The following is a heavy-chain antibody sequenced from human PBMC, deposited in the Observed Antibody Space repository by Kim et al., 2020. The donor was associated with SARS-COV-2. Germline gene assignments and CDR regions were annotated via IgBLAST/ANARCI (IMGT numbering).Heavy chain of an antibody. J-gene: IGHJ5*02. Sequence: KGRFTISRDNSKNTLYLQMNSLRAEDTAVYYCARDLFLGRAGTVFWFDPWGQGTLVTVSS. V-gene: IGHV3-30*01. D-gene: IGHD6-19*01. CDR3: ARDLFLGRAGTVFWFDP.